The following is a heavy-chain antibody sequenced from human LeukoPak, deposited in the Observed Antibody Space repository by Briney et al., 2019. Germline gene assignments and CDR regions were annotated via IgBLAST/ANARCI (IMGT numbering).Heavy chain of an antibody. J-gene: IGHJ6*03. CDR2: IYTSGST. Sequence: SETLSLTCTVSGGSISSGSYYWSWIRQPAGKGLEWIGRIYTSGSTNYNPSLKSRVTISVDTSKNQFSLKLSSVTAADTAVYYCARAQYCSSTSCPIGRYYYYYMDVWGKGTTVTVSS. D-gene: IGHD2-2*01. V-gene: IGHV4-61*02. CDR1: GGSISSGSYY. CDR3: ARAQYCSSTSCPIGRYYYYYMDV.